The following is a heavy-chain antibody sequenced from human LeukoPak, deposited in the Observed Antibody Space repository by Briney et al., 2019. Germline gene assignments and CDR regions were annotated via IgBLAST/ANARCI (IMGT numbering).Heavy chain of an antibody. V-gene: IGHV4-39*07. D-gene: IGHD6-19*01. CDR3: ARDLFPVAGLDSYWYFDL. J-gene: IGHJ2*01. Sequence: SETLSLTCTVSGGSISSSSYYWGWIRQPPGKGLEWIGSIYYSGSTYYNPSLKSRVTISVDTPKNQFSLKLSSVTAADTAVYYCARDLFPVAGLDSYWYFDLWGRGTLVTVSS. CDR2: IYYSGST. CDR1: GGSISSSSYY.